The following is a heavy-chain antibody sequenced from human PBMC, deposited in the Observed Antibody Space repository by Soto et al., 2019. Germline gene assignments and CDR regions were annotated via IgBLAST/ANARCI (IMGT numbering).Heavy chain of an antibody. CDR1: GGSIGSGGYS. J-gene: IGHJ5*02. Sequence: SETMCLTCAVAGGSIGSGGYSWSWIRQPPGKGLEWIGYIYHSGSTYYNTSLKSRVNISVDRSKNPFSLKLSSVTVADTAVYYCARTESATFDLWGQGTLVTVSS. D-gene: IGHD1-1*01. CDR2: IYHSGST. V-gene: IGHV4-30-2*01. CDR3: ARTESATFDL.